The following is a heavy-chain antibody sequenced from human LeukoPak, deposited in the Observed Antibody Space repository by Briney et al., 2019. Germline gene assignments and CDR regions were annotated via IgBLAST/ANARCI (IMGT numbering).Heavy chain of an antibody. D-gene: IGHD4-17*01. Sequence: GESLRLSCAASEFTVSSNSMSWVRQAPGKGLEWVSFIYRGGNTHYSDSVKGRFTISRDNSKNTLYLQMNSLRADDTAVYYCARRAGEYSHPYDYWGQGTLVTVSS. CDR3: ARRAGEYSHPYDY. J-gene: IGHJ4*02. CDR1: EFTVSSNS. V-gene: IGHV3-53*01. CDR2: IYRGGNT.